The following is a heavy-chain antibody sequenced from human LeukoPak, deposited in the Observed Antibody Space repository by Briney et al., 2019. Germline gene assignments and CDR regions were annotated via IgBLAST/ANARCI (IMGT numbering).Heavy chain of an antibody. D-gene: IGHD3-3*01. Sequence: PSETLSLTCAVYGGSFSGYYWSWIRRPPGKGLEWFGEINHSGSTNYNPSLKSRVTISVDTSKNQFSLKLSSVTAADTAVYYCARRPRAIFGVVIMNWFDPWGQGTLVTVSS. J-gene: IGHJ5*02. CDR2: INHSGST. CDR3: ARRPRAIFGVVIMNWFDP. CDR1: GGSFSGYY. V-gene: IGHV4-34*01.